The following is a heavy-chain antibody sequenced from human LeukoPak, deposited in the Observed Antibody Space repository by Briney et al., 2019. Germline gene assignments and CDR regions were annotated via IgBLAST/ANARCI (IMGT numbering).Heavy chain of an antibody. Sequence: GGSLRLSCAASGFTFNNYSMNWVRQAPGKGLEWVSSITSSSGYIYYADSVKGRFTISRDNSKNTLYLQMNSLRVEDTALYYCAKAAGHDNRDDSFDIWGQGTMVTVSS. D-gene: IGHD3-22*01. J-gene: IGHJ3*02. CDR1: GFTFNNYS. CDR2: ITSSSGYI. V-gene: IGHV3-21*04. CDR3: AKAAGHDNRDDSFDI.